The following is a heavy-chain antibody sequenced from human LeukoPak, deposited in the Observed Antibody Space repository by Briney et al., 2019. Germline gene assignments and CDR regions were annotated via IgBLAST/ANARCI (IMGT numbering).Heavy chain of an antibody. CDR3: ARGSYDFWSGIHAFDI. CDR1: GFTFSSYS. Sequence: PGGSLRLSCAASGFTFSSYSMNWVRQAPGKGLEWVSSISSSSSYIYYADSVKGRFTISRGNAKNSLYLQMNSLRAEDTAVYYCARGSYDFWSGIHAFDIWGQGTMVTVSS. J-gene: IGHJ3*02. V-gene: IGHV3-21*01. D-gene: IGHD3-3*01. CDR2: ISSSSSYI.